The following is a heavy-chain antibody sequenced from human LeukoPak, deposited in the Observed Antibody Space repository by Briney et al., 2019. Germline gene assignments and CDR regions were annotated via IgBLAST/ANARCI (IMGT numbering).Heavy chain of an antibody. CDR3: ARFIVVATYFDY. J-gene: IGHJ4*02. CDR1: GGSISSSSYY. D-gene: IGHD5-12*01. V-gene: IGHV4-39*01. Sequence: SETLSLTCTVSGGSISSSSYYWGWIRQPPGKGLEWIGSIYYSGSTYYNPSLKSRVTISVDTSKNKFSLKLSSVTAADTAVYYCARFIVVATYFDYWGQGTLVTVSS. CDR2: IYYSGST.